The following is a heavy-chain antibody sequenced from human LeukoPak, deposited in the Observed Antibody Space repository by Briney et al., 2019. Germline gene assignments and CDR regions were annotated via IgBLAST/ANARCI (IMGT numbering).Heavy chain of an antibody. CDR2: IFSGGDT. V-gene: IGHV3-66*01. CDR3: ARDRGDQGN. D-gene: IGHD3-10*01. J-gene: IGHJ4*02. CDR1: GFTFSSYA. Sequence: GGSLRLSCAASGFTFSSYAMSWVRQAPGKGLEWVSIIFSGGDTYYTDSVKDRFTISRDNSKDTVYLQMNSLRAEDTAVYYCARDRGDQGNWGQGTLVTVSS.